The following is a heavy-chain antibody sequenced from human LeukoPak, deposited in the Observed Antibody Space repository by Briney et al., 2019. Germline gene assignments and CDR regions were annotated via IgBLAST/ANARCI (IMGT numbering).Heavy chain of an antibody. CDR2: ISDSGGST. J-gene: IGHJ4*02. Sequence: GGSLRLSCAASGFTFSSYAMSWVRQAPGKGLEWVSAISDSGGSTYYADSVKGRFTISRDNSKNTLYLQMNSLRAEDTAVYYCAKATPPGTVVTPYYFDYWGQGTLVTVSS. V-gene: IGHV3-23*01. CDR3: AKATPPGTVVTPYYFDY. D-gene: IGHD4-23*01. CDR1: GFTFSSYA.